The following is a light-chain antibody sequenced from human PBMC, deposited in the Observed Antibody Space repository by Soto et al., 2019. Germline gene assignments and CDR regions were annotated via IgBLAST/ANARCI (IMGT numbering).Light chain of an antibody. CDR3: SSYTSSSTLV. J-gene: IGLJ2*01. CDR2: EVS. Sequence: HSALTQPASVSGSPGQSITISCTGTSSDVGGYNYVSWYQQHPGKAPKLMIYEVSNRPSGVSNRFSGSKSGNTASLTISGLQAEDEADYYCSSYTSSSTLVFGGGTKVTVL. CDR1: SSDVGGYNY. V-gene: IGLV2-14*01.